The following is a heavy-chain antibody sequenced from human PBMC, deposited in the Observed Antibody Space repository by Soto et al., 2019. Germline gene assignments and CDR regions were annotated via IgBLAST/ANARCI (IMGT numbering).Heavy chain of an antibody. J-gene: IGHJ6*02. Sequence: SETLSLTCTVSGGSISSYYWSWIRQPPGKGLEWIGYIYYSGSTNYNPSLKSRVTISVDTSKNQFSLKLSSVTAADTAVYYCARSDYVISDYYYYGMDVWGQGTTVTVSS. D-gene: IGHD4-17*01. CDR3: ARSDYVISDYYYYGMDV. CDR1: GGSISSYY. V-gene: IGHV4-59*01. CDR2: IYYSGST.